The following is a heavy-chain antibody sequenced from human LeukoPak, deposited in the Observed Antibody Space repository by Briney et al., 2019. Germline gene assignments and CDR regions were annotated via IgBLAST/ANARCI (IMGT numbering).Heavy chain of an antibody. V-gene: IGHV1-3*01. CDR1: GYTFTSYA. Sequence: ASVKVSCKASGYTFTSYAMHWVRQAPGQRLEWMGWINAGNGNTKYSQKFQGRVTITRDTSASTAYMELSSLRSEDTAVYYCARDPPPWYYMDVWGKGTTVTVSS. J-gene: IGHJ6*03. CDR2: INAGNGNT. CDR3: ARDPPPWYYMDV.